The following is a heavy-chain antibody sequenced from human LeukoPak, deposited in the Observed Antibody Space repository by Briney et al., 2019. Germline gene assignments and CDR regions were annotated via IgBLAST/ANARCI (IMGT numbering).Heavy chain of an antibody. J-gene: IGHJ4*02. Sequence: GGSLRLSCAASGFTFSSSSMNWVRQAPGKGLEWVSYISSSSSTIHYAESVKGRFTISRDNAKNSLYLQMNSLRDEDTAAYYCAREMAHYFDSSGYSFWGQGTLSPSPQ. CDR1: GFTFSSSS. V-gene: IGHV3-48*02. CDR3: AREMAHYFDSSGYSF. CDR2: ISSSSSTI. D-gene: IGHD3-22*01.